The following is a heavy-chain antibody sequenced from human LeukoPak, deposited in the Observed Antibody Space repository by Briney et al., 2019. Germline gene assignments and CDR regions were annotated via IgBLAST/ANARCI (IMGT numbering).Heavy chain of an antibody. CDR1: GFSLSTRGVG. J-gene: IGHJ3*02. V-gene: IGHV2-5*02. CDR2: IYWDDDK. D-gene: IGHD6-13*01. CDR3: AHRRLRIAAAGGAFDI. Sequence: ESGPTLVNPTQTLTLTCTFSGFSLSTRGVGVGWIRQPPGKALEWLALIYWDDDKRYSPSLKSRLTITKDTSKNQVVLTMTNMDPVDTATYYCAHRRLRIAAAGGAFDIWGQGTMVTVSS.